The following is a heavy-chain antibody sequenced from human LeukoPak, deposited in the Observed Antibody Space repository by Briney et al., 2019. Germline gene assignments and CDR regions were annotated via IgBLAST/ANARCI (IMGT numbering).Heavy chain of an antibody. Sequence: GASVKVSCKASGYTFTGYYMHWVRQAPGQGLEWMGWINPNSGGTNYAQKFQGRVTMTRDTSISTAYMELSRLRSDDTAVYYCARGSRRTVVVISLSFDYWGQGTLVTVSS. V-gene: IGHV1-2*02. CDR3: ARGSRRTVVVISLSFDY. J-gene: IGHJ4*02. D-gene: IGHD3-22*01. CDR1: GYTFTGYY. CDR2: INPNSGGT.